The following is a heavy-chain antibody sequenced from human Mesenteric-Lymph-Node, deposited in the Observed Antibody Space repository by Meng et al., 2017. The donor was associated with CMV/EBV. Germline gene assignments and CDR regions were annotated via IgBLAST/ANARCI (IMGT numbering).Heavy chain of an antibody. CDR1: GFTFANYE. V-gene: IGHV3-48*03. D-gene: IGHD3-3*01. J-gene: IGHJ3*02. Sequence: GESLKISCTASGFTFANYEMNWVRQAPGKGLEWIAYISTSGSTIYYADSVKGRFTISRDNAKNSLYLQMNSLRAEDTAVYYCARAKINYDFFYLDAFDIWGQGTVVTVSS. CDR3: ARAKINYDFFYLDAFDI. CDR2: ISTSGSTI.